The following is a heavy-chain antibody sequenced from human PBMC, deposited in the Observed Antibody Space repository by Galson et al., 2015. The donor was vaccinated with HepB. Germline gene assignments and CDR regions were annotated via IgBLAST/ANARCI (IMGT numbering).Heavy chain of an antibody. CDR3: ARVGYSSTGGDYYYYYMDV. J-gene: IGHJ6*03. CDR1: GGTFSSYA. Sequence: QSGAEVKKPGESLKVSCKASGGTFSSYAISWVRQAPGQGLEWMGGIIPIFGTANYAQKFQGRVTITADESTSTAYMELSSLRSEDTAVYYCARVGYSSTGGDYYYYYMDVWGKGTTVTVSS. D-gene: IGHD6-13*01. V-gene: IGHV1-69*01. CDR2: IIPIFGTA.